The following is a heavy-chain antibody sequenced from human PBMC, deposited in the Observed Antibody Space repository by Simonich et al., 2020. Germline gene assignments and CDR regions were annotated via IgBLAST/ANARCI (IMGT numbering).Heavy chain of an antibody. CDR2: ISSISSYI. J-gene: IGHJ4*02. Sequence: EVQLVESGGGLVKPGGSLRLSCAASGFTFSSYSMNWVRTDPGKGLEWVSYISSISSYIYYADSGKGRFTISRDNAKNSLYLQMNSLRAEDTAVYYCARSHWGSPIDYWGQGTLVTVSS. CDR1: GFTFSSYS. V-gene: IGHV3-21*01. CDR3: ARSHWGSPIDY. D-gene: IGHD7-27*01.